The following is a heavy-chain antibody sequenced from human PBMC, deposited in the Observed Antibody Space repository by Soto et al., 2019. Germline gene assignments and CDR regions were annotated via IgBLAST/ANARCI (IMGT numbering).Heavy chain of an antibody. Sequence: GAAVKVSCKATGWTFNHYVRSWMRQTPGRGLEWVGEIVPNFGTTNYPQEFQGRVTITADTSTSTAYMELSSLISEDTAIYYCAREVVNATTLGWFDPWGQGTLVTVSS. CDR2: IVPNFGTT. V-gene: IGHV1-69*06. J-gene: IGHJ5*02. CDR1: GWTFNHYV. CDR3: AREVVNATTLGWFDP. D-gene: IGHD2-21*01.